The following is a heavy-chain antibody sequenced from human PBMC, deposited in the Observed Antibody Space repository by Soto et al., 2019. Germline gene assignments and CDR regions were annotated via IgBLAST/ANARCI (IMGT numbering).Heavy chain of an antibody. CDR3: ARESEDLTSNFDC. Sequence: GGSLRLSCAASGFTFTRYSMNWVRQAPGKGLEWVSSISSTTNYIYYGDSMKGRFTISRDNAKNSLYLEMNSLRAEDTAVYYCARESEDLTSNFDCWGQGTLVTVSS. CDR1: GFTFTRYS. V-gene: IGHV3-21*06. J-gene: IGHJ4*02. CDR2: ISSTTNYI.